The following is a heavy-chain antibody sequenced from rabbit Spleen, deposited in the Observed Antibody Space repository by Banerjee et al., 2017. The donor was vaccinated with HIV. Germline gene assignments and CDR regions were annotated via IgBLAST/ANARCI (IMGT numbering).Heavy chain of an antibody. D-gene: IGHD3-1*01. J-gene: IGHJ4*01. CDR3: ARDLATVVGWNFNL. CDR2: IYTTSGST. V-gene: IGHV1S45*01. Sequence: QEQLEESGGGLVMPGASLTLTCTASGIDFSSYYYMCWVRQAPGKGLEWIACIYTTSGSTWYASWAKGRFTISETSSTTVTLQMTSLTAADTARYFCARDLATVVGWNFNLWGQGTLVTVS. CDR1: GIDFSSYYY.